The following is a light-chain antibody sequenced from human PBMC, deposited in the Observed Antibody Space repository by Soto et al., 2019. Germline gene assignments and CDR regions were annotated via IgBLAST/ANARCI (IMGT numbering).Light chain of an antibody. V-gene: IGKV3-20*01. CDR1: QRVSNSW. J-gene: IGKJ1*01. Sequence: EIVLTQSPGTLSLSPGERATLSCRASQRVSNSWKAWYQHKPGQAPRLLIYGASSRAAGIPDRFSGGGSGTDFTLTITRLEPEDSAVFYCQQYGSPPWTFGQGTKVDIK. CDR3: QQYGSPPWT. CDR2: GAS.